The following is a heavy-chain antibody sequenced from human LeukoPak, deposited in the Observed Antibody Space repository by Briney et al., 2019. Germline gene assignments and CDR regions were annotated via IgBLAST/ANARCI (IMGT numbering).Heavy chain of an antibody. D-gene: IGHD3-10*01. CDR3: ARAALWFGEANWFDP. Sequence: SETLSLTCTVSGGSISSSSYYWGWIRQPPGKGLEWIGSIYYSGSTNYNPSLKSRVTISVDTSKNQFSLKLSSVTAADTAVYYCARAALWFGEANWFDPWGQGTLVTVSS. CDR2: IYYSGST. CDR1: GGSISSSSYY. V-gene: IGHV4-39*07. J-gene: IGHJ5*02.